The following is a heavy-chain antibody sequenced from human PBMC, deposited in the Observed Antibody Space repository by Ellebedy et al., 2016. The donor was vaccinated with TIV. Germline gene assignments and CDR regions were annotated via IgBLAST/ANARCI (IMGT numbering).Heavy chain of an antibody. V-gene: IGHV3-23*01. CDR1: GFTFSSYA. CDR3: AKGEGDILTGYYRQDAFDI. CDR2: ISGSGDRT. Sequence: GESLKISCAASGFTFSSYAMSWVRQAPGKGLEWVSAISGSGDRTYYADSAKGRFTISRDKSKNTLYLQMNSLRAEDTAVYYCAKGEGDILTGYYRQDAFDIWGQGTMVTVSS. J-gene: IGHJ3*02. D-gene: IGHD3-9*01.